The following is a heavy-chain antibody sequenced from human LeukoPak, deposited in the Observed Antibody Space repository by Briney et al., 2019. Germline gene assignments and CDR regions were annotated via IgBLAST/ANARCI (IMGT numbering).Heavy chain of an antibody. CDR2: IYTSGST. CDR3: ARQVDGSGPQYYFDY. D-gene: IGHD6-19*01. Sequence: SETLSLTCTVSGGSISSYYWSWIRQPAGKGLEWIGRIYTSGSTDYNPSLKSRVTMSVDTSKNQFSLKLSSVTAADTAVYYCARQVDGSGPQYYFDYWGQGTLVTVSS. J-gene: IGHJ4*02. CDR1: GGSISSYY. V-gene: IGHV4-4*07.